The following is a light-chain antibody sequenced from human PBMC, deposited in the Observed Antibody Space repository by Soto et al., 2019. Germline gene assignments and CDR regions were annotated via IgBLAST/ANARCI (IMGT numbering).Light chain of an antibody. CDR3: QQYSSYPHT. J-gene: IGKJ3*01. V-gene: IGKV1-5*03. Sequence: DIQMTQSPSTLPASVGDRFTITCRASQSISSWLAGYQQKPGKAPKLLIYKASSLESGVPSRFSGSGSGTEFTPTITSLQPDDFATYYCQQYSSYPHTFGPGTKVDIK. CDR1: QSISSW. CDR2: KAS.